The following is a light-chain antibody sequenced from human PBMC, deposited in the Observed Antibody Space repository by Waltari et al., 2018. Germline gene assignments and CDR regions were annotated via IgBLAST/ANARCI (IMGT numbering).Light chain of an antibody. CDR3: QVWDANNEPGV. Sequence: SYVLTPPPSVSVAPGETARLTCGGNNIETKSVHWYQQKPGQAPVLVISYDSDRPSGIPERFSGSNSGNTATLTISRVEAGDEADYYCQVWDANNEPGVFGTGTEVTVL. CDR2: YDS. V-gene: IGLV3-21*04. J-gene: IGLJ1*01. CDR1: NIETKS.